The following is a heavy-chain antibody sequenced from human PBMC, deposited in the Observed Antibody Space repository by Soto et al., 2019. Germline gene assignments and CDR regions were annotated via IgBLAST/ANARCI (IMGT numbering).Heavy chain of an antibody. Sequence: PSETLSLTCTVSGGSISRSDYYWGWIRQAPGKGLEWIGTIFYSGNTYYNPSLKSRVTVSVDTSKNQFSLTLSSVTAADTAVYYCARLHCNSPNCVPLDPWGQGTLVTVSS. CDR3: ARLHCNSPNCVPLDP. D-gene: IGHD2-2*01. J-gene: IGHJ5*02. CDR1: GGSISRSDYY. V-gene: IGHV4-39*01. CDR2: IFYSGNT.